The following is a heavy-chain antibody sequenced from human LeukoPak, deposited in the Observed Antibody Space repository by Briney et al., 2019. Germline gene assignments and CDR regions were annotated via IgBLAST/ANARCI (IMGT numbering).Heavy chain of an antibody. D-gene: IGHD5-18*01. Sequence: GGSLRLSCAASGFTVSSNYMNWVRQAPGKGLEWVAVISYDGSNKYYADSVKGRFAISRDNSKNTLFLQMNNLRAEDTAVYYCAKAHTAMVDDAFDIWGQGTMVTVSS. CDR2: ISYDGSNK. CDR3: AKAHTAMVDDAFDI. V-gene: IGHV3-30*09. CDR1: GFTVSSNY. J-gene: IGHJ3*02.